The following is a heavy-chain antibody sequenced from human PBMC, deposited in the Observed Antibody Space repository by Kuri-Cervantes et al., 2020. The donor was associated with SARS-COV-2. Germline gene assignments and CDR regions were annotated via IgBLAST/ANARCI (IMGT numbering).Heavy chain of an antibody. J-gene: IGHJ3*01. Sequence: GESLKISCAASGFTFSSYGMHWVRQAPGKGLEWVAVIWYDGSNKYYADSVKGRFTISRDNFKNTLYLQMNNLRAEDTAVYYCAKDPNGDYVGAFDFWGQGTLVTVSS. V-gene: IGHV3-33*06. CDR2: IWYDGSNK. D-gene: IGHD4-17*01. CDR1: GFTFSSYG. CDR3: AKDPNGDYVGAFDF.